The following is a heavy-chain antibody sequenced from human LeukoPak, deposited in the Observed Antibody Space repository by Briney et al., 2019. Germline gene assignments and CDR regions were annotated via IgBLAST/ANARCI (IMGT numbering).Heavy chain of an antibody. CDR2: INWNGGST. J-gene: IGHJ6*02. CDR1: GFTFDDYG. Sequence: PGGSLRLSCAASGFTFDDYGMSWVRQAPGKGLEWVSGINWNGGSTGYADSVKGRFTISRDNAKNSLYLQMNSLRAEDTALYHCARAALGYCSSTSCYANTYYYYGMDVWGQGTTVTVSS. V-gene: IGHV3-20*01. CDR3: ARAALGYCSSTSCYANTYYYYGMDV. D-gene: IGHD2-2*01.